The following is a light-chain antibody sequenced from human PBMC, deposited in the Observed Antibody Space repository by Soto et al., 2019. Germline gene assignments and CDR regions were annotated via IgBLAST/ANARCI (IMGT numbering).Light chain of an antibody. CDR3: GTWDSSLSAWV. J-gene: IGLJ3*02. Sequence: QSVLTQPHSVSAAPGQKVTISCSGSTSNIGNNYVSWYQQLPGTAPKLLIYENNKRPSGMPDRFSGSKSGTSATLGITGLQTGDEAEYYCGTWDSSLSAWVLGGGTKLTVL. V-gene: IGLV1-51*01. CDR2: ENN. CDR1: TSNIGNNY.